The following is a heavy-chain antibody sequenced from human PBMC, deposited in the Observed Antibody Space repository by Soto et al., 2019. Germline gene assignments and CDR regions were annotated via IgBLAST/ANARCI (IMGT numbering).Heavy chain of an antibody. CDR3: ARGYCSGGSCYDY. D-gene: IGHD2-15*01. Sequence: QVQLQESGPGLVKPSQTLSLTCTVSGGSISSGGYYWSWIRQHPVKGLEWIGYIYYSGCTYYNPSLKSRVTISVDTSKNQFSLKLSSVTAADTAVYYCARGYCSGGSCYDYWGQGTLVTVSS. V-gene: IGHV4-31*03. CDR2: IYYSGCT. CDR1: GGSISSGGYY. J-gene: IGHJ4*02.